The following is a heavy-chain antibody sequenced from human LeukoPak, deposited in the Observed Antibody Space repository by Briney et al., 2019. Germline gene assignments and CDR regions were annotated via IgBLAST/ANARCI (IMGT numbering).Heavy chain of an antibody. V-gene: IGHV1-2*02. D-gene: IGHD2-8*01. Sequence: ASVKVSCKASGYTFTSYAMNWVRQAPGQGLEWMGWINPNSGGTNYAQKFQGRVTMTRDTSISTAYMELSRLRSDDTAVYYCARDLLGVDYYYMDVWGKGTTVTVSS. J-gene: IGHJ6*03. CDR1: GYTFTSYA. CDR3: ARDLLGVDYYYMDV. CDR2: INPNSGGT.